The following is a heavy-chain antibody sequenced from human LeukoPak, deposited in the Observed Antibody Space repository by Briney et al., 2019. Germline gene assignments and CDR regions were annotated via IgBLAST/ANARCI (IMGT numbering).Heavy chain of an antibody. V-gene: IGHV1-2*02. CDR2: INLNSGGT. D-gene: IGHD3-3*01. Sequence: ASVKVSCKASGGTFSSYAISWVRQAPGQGLEWMGWINLNSGGTNFAQKFQGRVTLTRDTSISTTYMDLNRLRSDDTAVYYCARVEMSGDTIFEELARYFDYWGQGTLVTVSS. J-gene: IGHJ4*01. CDR1: GGTFSSYA. CDR3: ARVEMSGDTIFEELARYFDY.